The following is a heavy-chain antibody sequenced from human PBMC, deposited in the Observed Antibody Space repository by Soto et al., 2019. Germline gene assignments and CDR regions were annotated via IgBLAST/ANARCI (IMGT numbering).Heavy chain of an antibody. D-gene: IGHD6-13*01. CDR1: GGSSSRGAYY. J-gene: IGHJ4*02. CDR2: IYYSGST. CDR3: ALVAESSSWYYFEY. Sequence: TLSLSFTFSGGSSSRGAYYWSSLRQPPGKCLEWIGYIYYSGSTYYNPSLKSRFTISVDTSKNQFSLKLSSVTAADTAVYYCALVAESSSWYYFEYWGQGTPVNVSA. V-gene: IGHV4-30-4*01.